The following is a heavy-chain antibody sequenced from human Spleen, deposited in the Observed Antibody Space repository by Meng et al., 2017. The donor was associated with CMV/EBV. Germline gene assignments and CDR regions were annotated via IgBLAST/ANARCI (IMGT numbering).Heavy chain of an antibody. CDR3: ARGTAVSVLRYFDWFYY. J-gene: IGHJ4*02. Sequence: ASVKVSCKASGYTFTSYYMHWVRQAPGQGLEWMRIINPSGGSTSYAQKFQGRVTITTDESTSTAYMELSSLRSEDTAVYYCARGTAVSVLRYFDWFYYWGQGTLVTVSS. V-gene: IGHV1-46*01. CDR2: INPSGGST. CDR1: GYTFTSYY. D-gene: IGHD3-9*01.